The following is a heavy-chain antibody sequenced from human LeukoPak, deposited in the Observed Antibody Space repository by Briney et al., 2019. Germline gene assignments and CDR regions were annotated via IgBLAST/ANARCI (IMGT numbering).Heavy chain of an antibody. Sequence: PGGSLRLSCAASGFTFSSYAMSWVRQAPGKGLQWVSAISGSGGSTYYADSVKGRFTISRDNSKNTLYLQMNSLRAEDTAVYYCAKDLGMVRGLDAFDIWGQGTMVTVSS. D-gene: IGHD3-10*01. CDR3: AKDLGMVRGLDAFDI. V-gene: IGHV3-23*01. CDR1: GFTFSSYA. CDR2: ISGSGGST. J-gene: IGHJ3*02.